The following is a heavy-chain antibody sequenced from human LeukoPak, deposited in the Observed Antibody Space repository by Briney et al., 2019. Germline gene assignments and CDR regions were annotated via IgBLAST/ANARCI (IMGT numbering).Heavy chain of an antibody. V-gene: IGHV4-39*01. CDR3: ARRESNDFWSGYAFDP. Sequence: SETLSLTCTVSGGSISSSSYYWGWIRQPPGKGLEWIGSIYYSGSTYYNPSLKSRVTISVDTSKNQFSLKLSSVTAADTAVYYCARRESNDFWSGYAFDPWGQGTLVTVSS. D-gene: IGHD3-3*01. J-gene: IGHJ5*02. CDR1: GGSISSSSYY. CDR2: IYYSGST.